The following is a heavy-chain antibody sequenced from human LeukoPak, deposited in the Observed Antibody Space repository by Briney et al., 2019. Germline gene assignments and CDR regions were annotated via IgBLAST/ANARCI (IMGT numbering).Heavy chain of an antibody. CDR1: GGTFSSYA. J-gene: IGHJ4*02. V-gene: IGHV1-69*04. Sequence: SVKVSCKASGGTFSSYAISWVRQAPGQGLEWMGRIIPILGMANYAQKFQGRVTITADKSTSTAYMELSSLRSEDTAVYYCARPRYCTNGVCYTRSFDYWGQGTLVTVSS. D-gene: IGHD2-8*01. CDR3: ARPRYCTNGVCYTRSFDY. CDR2: IIPILGMA.